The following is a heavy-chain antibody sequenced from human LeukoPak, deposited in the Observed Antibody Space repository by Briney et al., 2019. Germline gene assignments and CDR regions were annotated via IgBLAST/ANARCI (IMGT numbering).Heavy chain of an antibody. CDR2: ISAYNGNT. CDR1: GYTFTGYY. Sequence: ASVKVSCKASGYTFTGYYMHWVRQAPGQGLEWMGWISAYNGNTNYAQKLQGRVTMTTDTSTSTAYMELRSLRSDDTAVYYCARGRTDILTDYYVDYWGQGTLVTVSS. V-gene: IGHV1-18*04. D-gene: IGHD3-9*01. CDR3: ARGRTDILTDYYVDY. J-gene: IGHJ4*02.